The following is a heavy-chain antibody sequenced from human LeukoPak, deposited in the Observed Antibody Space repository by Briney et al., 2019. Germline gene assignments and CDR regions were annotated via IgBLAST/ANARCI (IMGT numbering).Heavy chain of an antibody. Sequence: PGGSLRLSCAASGFTFSSNWMSWVRQAPGKGLEWVAYISQDGSDKYYMDSVKGRFTISRDNAKNSLSLQMNSLRVEDTAVYYCARDRDCGDGGCYPHFDYWGQGVRVTVSS. D-gene: IGHD2-15*01. CDR3: ARDRDCGDGGCYPHFDY. CDR2: ISQDGSDK. J-gene: IGHJ4*02. V-gene: IGHV3-7*01. CDR1: GFTFSSNW.